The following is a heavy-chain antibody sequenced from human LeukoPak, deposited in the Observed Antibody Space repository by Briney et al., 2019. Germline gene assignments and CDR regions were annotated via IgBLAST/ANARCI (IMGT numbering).Heavy chain of an antibody. CDR1: GGNLSSYA. CDR3: ATVRGLEWLRNWFDP. J-gene: IGHJ5*02. CDR2: IIPIFGTA. Sequence: GASVKVSFKASGGNLSSYAISWGRPAPGRGLEWMGGIIPIFGTANYAQKFQGRVTITADESTSTAYMELSSLRSEDTAVYYCATVRGLEWLRNWFDPWGQGTLVTVSS. V-gene: IGHV1-69*13. D-gene: IGHD3-3*01.